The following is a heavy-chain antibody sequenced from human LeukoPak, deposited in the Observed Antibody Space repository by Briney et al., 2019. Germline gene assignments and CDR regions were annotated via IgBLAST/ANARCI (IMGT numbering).Heavy chain of an antibody. CDR2: INHSVST. Sequence: SETLSLTCAVYGGSFSGYYWSWIRQPPGKGLEWIGEINHSVSTNYNPSLKSRVTISVDTSKNQFSLKLSSVTAADTAVYYCARGPRGGSCYLVYWGQGTLVTVSS. CDR3: ARGPRGGSCYLVY. V-gene: IGHV4-34*01. J-gene: IGHJ4*02. CDR1: GGSFSGYY. D-gene: IGHD2-15*01.